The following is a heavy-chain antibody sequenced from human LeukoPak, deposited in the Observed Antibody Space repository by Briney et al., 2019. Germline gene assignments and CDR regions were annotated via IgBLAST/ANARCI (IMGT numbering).Heavy chain of an antibody. CDR3: ASDTITRRGCDY. D-gene: IGHD3-10*01. Sequence: SETLSLTCTVSGGSISSYYWSWIRQPPGKGLEWIGNIYYSGSTNYNPSLESRVTISVDTSKNQFSLKLNSLTAADTAVYYCASDTITRRGCDYWGQGTLVTVSS. CDR2: IYYSGST. CDR1: GGSISSYY. V-gene: IGHV4-59*01. J-gene: IGHJ4*02.